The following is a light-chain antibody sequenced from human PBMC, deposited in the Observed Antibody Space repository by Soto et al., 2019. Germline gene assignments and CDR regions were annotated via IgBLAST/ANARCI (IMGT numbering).Light chain of an antibody. CDR3: QQRSSWPLT. J-gene: IGKJ4*01. CDR1: QPIGTS. CDR2: SAS. V-gene: IGKV1-39*01. Sequence: DIQMTQSPSSLSASVGDSVTVTCRASQPIGTSLHWYQQRAGKAPKVLISSASRLQSGVSSRFSGSGSGTDFTLTISRLEPEDFAVYYCQQRSSWPLTFGGGTKVDIK.